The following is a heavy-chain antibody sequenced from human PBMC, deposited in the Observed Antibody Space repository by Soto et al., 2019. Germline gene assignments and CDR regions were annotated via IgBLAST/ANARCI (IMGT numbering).Heavy chain of an antibody. Sequence: GGSLRLSCAASGFTFSSYAMSWVRQAPGKGLEWVSAISGSGGSTYYADSVKGRFTISRDNSKNTLYLQMNSLRAEDTAVYYWERELLWFGESHDAYVVWGKGTLVTVSS. CDR3: ERELLWFGESHDAYVV. CDR1: GFTFSSYA. CDR2: ISGSGGST. J-gene: IGHJ3*01. D-gene: IGHD3-10*01. V-gene: IGHV3-23*01.